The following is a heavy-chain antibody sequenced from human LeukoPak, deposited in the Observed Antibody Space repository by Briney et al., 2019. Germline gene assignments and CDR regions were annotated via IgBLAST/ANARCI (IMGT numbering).Heavy chain of an antibody. V-gene: IGHV1-18*01. Sequence: ASVKVSCTASGYTFTSYGISWVRQAPGQGLEWMGWISAYNGNTNYAQKLQGRVTMTTDTSTSTAYMELRSLRSDDTAVYYCARVFPLASAFDYWGQGTLVTVSS. CDR2: ISAYNGNT. D-gene: IGHD3-3*02. CDR1: GYTFTSYG. J-gene: IGHJ4*02. CDR3: ARVFPLASAFDY.